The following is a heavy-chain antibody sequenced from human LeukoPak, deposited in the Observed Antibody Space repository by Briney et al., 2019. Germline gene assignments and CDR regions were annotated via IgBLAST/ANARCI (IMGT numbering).Heavy chain of an antibody. CDR2: IYYTGRT. J-gene: IGHJ1*01. CDR1: GDSISNTNFY. Sequence: SETLSLTCTVSGDSISNTNFYWSWIRQPPGKGLEWIAYIYYTGRTYYNPSLKSRVTISVDKSKNQFSLKLTSVTAADTAVYYCAREGRSMVRGVEYFQHWGQGTLVTVSS. D-gene: IGHD3-10*01. CDR3: AREGRSMVRGVEYFQH. V-gene: IGHV4-30-4*01.